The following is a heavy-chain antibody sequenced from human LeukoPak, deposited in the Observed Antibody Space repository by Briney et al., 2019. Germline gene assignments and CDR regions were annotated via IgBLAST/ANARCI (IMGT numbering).Heavy chain of an antibody. Sequence: PGGSLRLSCAASGFIFSSYGMHWVRQAPGKGLEWVAVMSYDGTNKYYADSVKGRFTISRDNSKNTLYLQMNSLRAEDTAVYYCAKDFGELLYGDTFDIWGLGTMVAVSS. CDR3: AKDFGELLYGDTFDI. J-gene: IGHJ3*02. D-gene: IGHD3-10*01. CDR2: MSYDGTNK. CDR1: GFIFSSYG. V-gene: IGHV3-30*18.